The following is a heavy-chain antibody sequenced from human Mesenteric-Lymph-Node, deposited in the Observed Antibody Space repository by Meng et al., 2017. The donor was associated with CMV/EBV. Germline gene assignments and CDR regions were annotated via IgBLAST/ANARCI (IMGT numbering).Heavy chain of an antibody. J-gene: IGHJ4*02. Sequence: SETLSLTCAVSGGSVSSTTYYWSWIRQPPGKALEWIGYIFYSGSTNYNPSLKSRVTISFDTSKNQFSLKLSSVTAADTAVYYCARDRGYYDSSGTLDYWGQGTLVTVSS. V-gene: IGHV4-61*01. CDR3: ARDRGYYDSSGTLDY. CDR1: GGSVSSTTYY. CDR2: IFYSGST. D-gene: IGHD3-22*01.